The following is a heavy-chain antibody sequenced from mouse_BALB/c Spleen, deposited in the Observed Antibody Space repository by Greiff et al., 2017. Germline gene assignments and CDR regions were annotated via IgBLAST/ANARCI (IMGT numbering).Heavy chain of an antibody. J-gene: IGHJ1*01. CDR2: ISDGGSYT. CDR3: ARGTTAVRGYFDV. Sequence: EVHLVESGGGLVKPGGSLKLSCAASGFTFSDYYMYWVRQTPEKRLVWVATISDGGSYTYYPDSVKGRFTISRDNAKNNLYLQMSSLKSEDTAMYYCARGTTAVRGYFDVWGAGTTVTVSS. CDR1: GFTFSDYY. V-gene: IGHV5-4*02. D-gene: IGHD1-2*01.